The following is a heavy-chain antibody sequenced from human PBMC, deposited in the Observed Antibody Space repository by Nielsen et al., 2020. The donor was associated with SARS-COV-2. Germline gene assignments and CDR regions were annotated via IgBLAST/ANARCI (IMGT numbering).Heavy chain of an antibody. V-gene: IGHV3-9*01. CDR1: GFTFDDYA. J-gene: IGHJ3*02. Sequence: SLKISCAASGFTFDDYAMHWVRQAPGKGLEWVSGISWNSGSIGYADSVKGRFTISRDNAKNSLYLQMNSLRAEDTAVYYCARDRATIFGAGAFDIWGQGTMVTVSS. CDR2: ISWNSGSI. CDR3: ARDRATIFGAGAFDI. D-gene: IGHD3-3*01.